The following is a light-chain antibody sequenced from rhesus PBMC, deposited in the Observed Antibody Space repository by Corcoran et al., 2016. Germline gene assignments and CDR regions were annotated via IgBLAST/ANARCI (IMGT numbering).Light chain of an antibody. J-gene: IGKJ2*01. Sequence: EIVMTQSPATLSLSPGERATLSCRSSQSVSSNLAWYQQKPGQAPRLLIYYASNRASGIPDRFSGSGSGTDFTLTISSLEPEDVGIYYCQQYNNWSSFGQGTKVEIK. CDR3: QQYNNWSS. CDR2: YAS. CDR1: QSVSSN. V-gene: IGKV3-35*01.